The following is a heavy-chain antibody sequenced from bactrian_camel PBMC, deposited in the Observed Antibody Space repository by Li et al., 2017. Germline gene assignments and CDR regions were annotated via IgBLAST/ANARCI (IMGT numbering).Heavy chain of an antibody. CDR1: GFTFSNYA. J-gene: IGHJ4*01. CDR3: AARSNCRGGGFLAFYDYDY. V-gene: IGHV3S10*01. D-gene: IGHD1*01. Sequence: VQLVESGGTLVQPGGSLRLSCTASGFTFSNYAMSWVRQAPGKGPECLSGILNDGSTYYGDSVKGRFTISRDNAKNVLYLQMNSLKSEDTAMYYCAARSNCRGGGFLAFYDYDYRGQGTQVTVS. CDR2: ILNDGST.